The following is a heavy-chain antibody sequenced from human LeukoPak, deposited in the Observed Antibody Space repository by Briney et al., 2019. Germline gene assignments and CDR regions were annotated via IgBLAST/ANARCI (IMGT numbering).Heavy chain of an antibody. Sequence: SLRLSCAASGFTFSSYAMSWVRQAPGKGLEWVSGISWNSGSIGYADSVKGRFTISRDNAKNSLYLQMNSLRAEDMALYYCAKGLTRGDYDAFDIWGQGTMVTVSS. V-gene: IGHV3-9*03. CDR3: AKGLTRGDYDAFDI. CDR2: ISWNSGSI. J-gene: IGHJ3*02. CDR1: GFTFSSYA. D-gene: IGHD3-10*01.